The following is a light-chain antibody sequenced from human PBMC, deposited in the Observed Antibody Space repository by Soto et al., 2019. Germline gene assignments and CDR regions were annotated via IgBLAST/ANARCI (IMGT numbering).Light chain of an antibody. Sequence: DIQMTQSPSSLSASVGDRVTITCRASQSISTSLCWFQQKPGRAPKLLISDASTLQSGGPSRFSGSGFGTGFPLTISRLQPEEFASYYCIQTYTVHRTFGQGTNLDIK. CDR3: IQTYTVHRT. CDR1: QSISTS. J-gene: IGKJ2*01. CDR2: DAS. V-gene: IGKV1-39*01.